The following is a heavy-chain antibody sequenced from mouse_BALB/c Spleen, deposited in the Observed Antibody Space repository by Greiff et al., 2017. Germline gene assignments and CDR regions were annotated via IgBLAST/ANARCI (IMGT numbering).Heavy chain of an antibody. J-gene: IGHJ3*01. CDR1: GFTFSSFG. Sequence: EVKVVESGGGLVQPGGSRKLSCAASGFTFSSFGMHWVRQAPEKGLEWVAYISSGSSTIYYADTVKGRFTISRDNPKNTLFLQMTSLRSEDTAMYYRARSGPRGPFAYWGQGTLVTVSA. V-gene: IGHV5-17*02. CDR3: ARSGPRGPFAY. D-gene: IGHD3-1*01. CDR2: ISSGSSTI.